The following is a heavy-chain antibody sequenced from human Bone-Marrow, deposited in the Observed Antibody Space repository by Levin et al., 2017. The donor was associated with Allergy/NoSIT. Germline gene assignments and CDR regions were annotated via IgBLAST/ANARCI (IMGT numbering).Heavy chain of an antibody. CDR1: GFSLSTRGMC. CDR3: ERMVSTSGNIGSYSGSYPDAFDV. Sequence: SGPTLVKHTQTLTLTCTFSGFSLSTRGMCVSWIRQPPGKALEWLAFIDWDDDKSYNTSLKTRLTISKDTSKNHVVLTMTNMDPADTATYYCERMVSTSGNIGSYSGSYPDAFDVWGQGTMVTVSS. CDR2: IDWDDDK. J-gene: IGHJ3*01. D-gene: IGHD1-26*01. V-gene: IGHV2-70*01.